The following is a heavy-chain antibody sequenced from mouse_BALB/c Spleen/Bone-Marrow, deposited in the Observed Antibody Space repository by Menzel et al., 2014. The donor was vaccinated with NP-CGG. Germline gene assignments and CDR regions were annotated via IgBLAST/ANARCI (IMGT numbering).Heavy chain of an antibody. CDR2: IYPYNGVS. J-gene: IGHJ1*01. CDR1: GYSFTGYY. CDR3: ESRGEYFDV. Sequence: EVQLQQSGPELVKPGASVKISCKASGYSFTGYYMHWVKRSHGNSLDWIGYIYPYNGVSSYNQKFKGKATLTVDKSSSTAYVELRSLTSDDSAVYYCESRGEYFDVWGAGTTVTVSS. V-gene: IGHV1-31*01.